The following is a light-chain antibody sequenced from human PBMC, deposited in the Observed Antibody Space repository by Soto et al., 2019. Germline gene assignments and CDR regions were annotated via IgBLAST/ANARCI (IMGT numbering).Light chain of an antibody. CDR1: QSVGTW. CDR3: QQSYSSPFT. J-gene: IGKJ2*01. CDR2: GAS. V-gene: IGKV1-5*01. Sequence: DMPMTQSPSTLSASLGGSVTIXXRASQSVGTWVAWYQQKPGKAPKLXIYGASNLESGVPSRFSGSGSGTEFTLTITTLQPDDCATYYCQQSYSSPFTFGQGTKVDI.